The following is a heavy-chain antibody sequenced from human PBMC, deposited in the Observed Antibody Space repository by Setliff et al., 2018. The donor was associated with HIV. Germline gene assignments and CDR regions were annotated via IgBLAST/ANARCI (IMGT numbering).Heavy chain of an antibody. D-gene: IGHD6-19*01. CDR2: IYYSGNT. CDR1: GGSISSSSYY. J-gene: IGHJ4*02. Sequence: SETLSLTCTVSGGSISSSSYYWGWIRQPPGKGLEWIGSIYYSGNTYYNPSLKSRVTISVDTSKNQFSLNLNSVTAADTALYYCARSSTAGFDFWGQGTLVTVSS. V-gene: IGHV4-39*07. CDR3: ARSSTAGFDF.